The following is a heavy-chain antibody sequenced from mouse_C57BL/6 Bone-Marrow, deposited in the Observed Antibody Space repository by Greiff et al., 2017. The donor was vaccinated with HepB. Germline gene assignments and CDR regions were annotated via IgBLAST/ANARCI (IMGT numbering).Heavy chain of an antibody. V-gene: IGHV1-64*01. D-gene: IGHD1-1*01. CDR1: GYTFTSYW. Sequence: VQLQQPGAELVKPGASVKLSSKASGYTFTSYWMHWVKQRPGQGLEWIGMIHPNSGSTNYNEKFKSKATLTVDKSSSTAYMQLSSLTSEDSAVYYCARAPITTVVATGYFDVWGTGTTVTVSS. CDR2: IHPNSGST. J-gene: IGHJ1*03. CDR3: ARAPITTVVATGYFDV.